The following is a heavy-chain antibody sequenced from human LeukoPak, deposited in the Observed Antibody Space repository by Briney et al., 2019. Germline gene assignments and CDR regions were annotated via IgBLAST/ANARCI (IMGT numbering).Heavy chain of an antibody. V-gene: IGHV3-53*01. J-gene: IGHJ3*02. D-gene: IGHD3-22*01. CDR2: IYSGGST. Sequence: PGGSLRLSSAASGFTVSSNYMSWVRQAPGKGLEWVSVIYSGGSTYYADSVKGRFTISRDNSKNTLYLQMNSLRAEDTAVYYCARDGPGYYDSSGYPHDAFDIWGQGTKVTVSS. CDR1: GFTVSSNY. CDR3: ARDGPGYYDSSGYPHDAFDI.